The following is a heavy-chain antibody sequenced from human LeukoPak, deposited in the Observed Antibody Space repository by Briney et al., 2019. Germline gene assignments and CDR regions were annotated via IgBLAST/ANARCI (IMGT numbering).Heavy chain of an antibody. Sequence: SETLSLTCSVSGGSISNALYYWGWIRQAPGKGLEWIGSIFHSGNTYYNPSLKGRVTLSVDTSKDHFSMRLRSATAADTAVYFCAGVIRTGLVSGDWFDPWSQGTLATVSS. J-gene: IGHJ5*02. V-gene: IGHV4-39*02. CDR3: AGVIRTGLVSGDWFDP. CDR2: IFHSGNT. CDR1: GGSISNALYY. D-gene: IGHD5-18*01.